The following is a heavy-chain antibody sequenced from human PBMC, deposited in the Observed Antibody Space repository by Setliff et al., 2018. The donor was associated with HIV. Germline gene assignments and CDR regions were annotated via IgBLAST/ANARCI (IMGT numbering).Heavy chain of an antibody. V-gene: IGHV4-34*01. CDR1: GGSFRGYY. CDR2: INHSGST. Sequence: KASETLSLTCAVYGGSFRGYYWSWIRRTPGKGLEWIGEINHSGSTNFNPSLKSRVTISVDMSKNQFSLKLSSVTAADTAVYYCATARDRIYYYYGMDVWGQGTTVTVSS. CDR3: ATARDRIYYYYGMDV. J-gene: IGHJ6*02.